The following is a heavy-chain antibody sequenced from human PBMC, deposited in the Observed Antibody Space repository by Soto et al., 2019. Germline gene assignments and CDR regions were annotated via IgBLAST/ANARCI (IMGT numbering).Heavy chain of an antibody. CDR1: GGTFSSYA. J-gene: IGHJ6*02. V-gene: IGHV1-69*01. D-gene: IGHD4-17*01. Sequence: QVQLVQSGAEVKKPGSSVKVSCKASGGTFSSYAISWVRQAPGQGLEWMGGIIPIFGTANYAQKFQGRVTITADESTSTAYMELNSLRSEDTAVYYCARTTYGDYGRPGFYYYGMDVWGQGTTVTVSS. CDR2: IIPIFGTA. CDR3: ARTTYGDYGRPGFYYYGMDV.